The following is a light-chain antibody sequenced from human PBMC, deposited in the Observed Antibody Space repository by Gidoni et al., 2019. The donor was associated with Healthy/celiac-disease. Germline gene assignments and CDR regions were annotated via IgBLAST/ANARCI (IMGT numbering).Light chain of an antibody. Sequence: EIVLTQSPGTLSLSPGERAPLSCRASQSVSSSYLAWYQKKPGQAPRLLSDGASSRATGIPDRFSGSGAGTDFTITISRLEAEDVAVYYCQQYGSSWTFGQGTKVEIK. J-gene: IGKJ1*01. CDR1: QSVSSSY. V-gene: IGKV3-20*01. CDR2: GAS. CDR3: QQYGSSWT.